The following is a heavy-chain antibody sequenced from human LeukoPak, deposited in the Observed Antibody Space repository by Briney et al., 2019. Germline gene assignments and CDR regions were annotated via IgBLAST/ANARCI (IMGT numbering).Heavy chain of an antibody. J-gene: IGHJ4*02. D-gene: IGHD1-26*01. Sequence: TGGSLRLSCAASGFTFSSYWMSWVRQAPGKGLEWVANIKQDGSEKYYVDSVKGRFTISRDNAKNSLYLQMNSLRAEDTAVYYCAKDTALSYSGSYFARFDYWGQGTLVTVSS. V-gene: IGHV3-7*03. CDR3: AKDTALSYSGSYFARFDY. CDR1: GFTFSSYW. CDR2: IKQDGSEK.